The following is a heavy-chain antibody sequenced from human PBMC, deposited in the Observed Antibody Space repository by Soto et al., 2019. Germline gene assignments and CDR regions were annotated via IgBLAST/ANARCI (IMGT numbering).Heavy chain of an antibody. J-gene: IGHJ4*02. D-gene: IGHD6-6*01. Sequence: PSETLSLTCIVSGGSINSSYYWGWIRQPPGKAPEWIGSIYYSGTTYYNPSLNSRVTIYVDSSRNQFSLKMTSVTAPDTAVYYCSRFAARPPFEYWGQGWLVTVSS. CDR3: SRFAARPPFEY. CDR1: GGSINSSYY. V-gene: IGHV4-39*01. CDR2: IYYSGTT.